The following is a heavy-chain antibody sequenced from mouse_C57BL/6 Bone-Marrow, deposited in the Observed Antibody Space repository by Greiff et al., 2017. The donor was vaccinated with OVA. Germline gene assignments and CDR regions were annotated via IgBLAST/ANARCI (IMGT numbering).Heavy chain of an antibody. J-gene: IGHJ2*01. CDR3: ARGGYGSSYFDY. Sequence: EVQLQQSGPELVKPGDSVKISCKASGYSFTGYFMNWVMQSHGKSLEWIGRINPYNGDTFSNQKFKGKATLTVDKSSSTAHMELRSLTSEDSAVYYCARGGYGSSYFDYWGQGTTLTVSS. D-gene: IGHD1-1*01. V-gene: IGHV1-20*01. CDR1: GYSFTGYF. CDR2: INPYNGDT.